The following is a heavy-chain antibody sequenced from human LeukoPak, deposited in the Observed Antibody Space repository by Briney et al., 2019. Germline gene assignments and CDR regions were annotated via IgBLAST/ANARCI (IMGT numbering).Heavy chain of an antibody. Sequence: ASVKVSCKASGYTFTSYGITWVRQAPGQGLEWMGWISAYNGNTNYAQKLQGRVTMTTDTSTSTAYMELRSLTSDDTAVYYCARGVGGSYQGWFDPWGQGTQVTVSS. CDR1: GYTFTSYG. J-gene: IGHJ5*02. D-gene: IGHD1-26*01. CDR3: ARGVGGSYQGWFDP. CDR2: ISAYNGNT. V-gene: IGHV1-18*01.